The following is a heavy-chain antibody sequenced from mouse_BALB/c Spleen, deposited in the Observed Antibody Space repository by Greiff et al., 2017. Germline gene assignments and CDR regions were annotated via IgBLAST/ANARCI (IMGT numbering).Heavy chain of an antibody. V-gene: IGHV5-6-3*01. J-gene: IGHJ4*01. CDR2: INSNGGST. CDR3: ARDGDYGPYYYAMDY. Sequence: EVQGVESGGGLVQPGGSLKLSCAASGFTFSSYGMSWVRQTPDKRLELVATINSNGGSTYYPDSVKGRFTISRDNAKNTLYLQMSSLKSEDTAMYYCARDGDYGPYYYAMDYWGQGTSVTVSA. D-gene: IGHD2-13*01. CDR1: GFTFSSYG.